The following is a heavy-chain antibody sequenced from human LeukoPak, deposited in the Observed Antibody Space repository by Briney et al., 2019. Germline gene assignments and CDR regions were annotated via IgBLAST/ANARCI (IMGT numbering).Heavy chain of an antibody. CDR3: ARGHNGGYGSFDY. CDR1: GTSISSGNW. D-gene: IGHD5-12*01. J-gene: IGHJ4*02. Sequence: SETLSLTCAVSGTSISSGNWWGWIRQPPGKGLEWIGYIYYSGSTYYNPSLKSRVTISVDTSKNQFSLKLTSVTAADTAVYYCARGHNGGYGSFDYWGQGTLVTVSS. CDR2: IYYSGST. V-gene: IGHV4-28*03.